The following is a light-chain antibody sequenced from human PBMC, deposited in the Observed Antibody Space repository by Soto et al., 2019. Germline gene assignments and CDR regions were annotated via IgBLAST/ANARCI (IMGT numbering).Light chain of an antibody. V-gene: IGKV3-20*01. J-gene: IGKJ1*01. CDR2: GAS. CDR3: QQYGTSPGT. Sequence: EIVLTQSPGTLSLSPGERAILSCRASQSVSNNYLAWYQHKAGQAPRLLIYGASSRATGIPDRFSGSGSGTDFTLTISRLEPKDFAVYYCQQYGTSPGTFGQGTKVEIK. CDR1: QSVSNNY.